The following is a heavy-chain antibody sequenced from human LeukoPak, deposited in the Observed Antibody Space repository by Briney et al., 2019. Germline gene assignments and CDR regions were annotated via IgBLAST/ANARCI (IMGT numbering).Heavy chain of an antibody. CDR3: ARKSGGSAWFDP. J-gene: IGHJ5*02. V-gene: IGHV6-1*01. CDR1: GPSVSSNSAA. Sequence: PSQTLSLTCPISGPSVSSNSAAWNWLRQSPSRGLEGPGRTYYRSKWYKDYAVSVKSRITIHPDTSKNQFSLQLSPVTAADTAGYYGARKSGGSAWFDPWGQGTLVTVPS. CDR2: TYYRSKWYK. D-gene: IGHD2-15*01.